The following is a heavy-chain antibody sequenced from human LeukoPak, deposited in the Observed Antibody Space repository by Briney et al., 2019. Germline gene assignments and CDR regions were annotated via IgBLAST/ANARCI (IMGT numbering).Heavy chain of an antibody. Sequence: GGSLRLSCAASGFTFSSYAMSWIRQAPGKGLEWLSAISPTTGTTFYADSVKGRFTISRDNSKNSLYLQMNSLRAEDTAVYYCARDGGGNSGYYYYYMDVWGKGTTVTVSS. CDR3: ARDGGGNSGYYYYYMDV. CDR2: ISPTTGTT. CDR1: GFTFSSYA. J-gene: IGHJ6*03. D-gene: IGHD4-23*01. V-gene: IGHV3-23*01.